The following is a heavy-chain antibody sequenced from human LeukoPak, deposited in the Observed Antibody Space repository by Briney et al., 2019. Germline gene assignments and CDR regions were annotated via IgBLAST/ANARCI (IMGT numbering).Heavy chain of an antibody. Sequence: GGSLRLSCAASKFTFSNYWMSWVRQAPGKGLEWVANLKYDGSEKYYVDSVKGRLTVSRDNAKNSLYLQMNSLRVEDTAVYYCARDDGGESNWGSIDYWGQGTLVTVSS. CDR1: KFTFSNYW. CDR2: LKYDGSEK. J-gene: IGHJ4*02. CDR3: ARDDGGESNWGSIDY. D-gene: IGHD7-27*01. V-gene: IGHV3-7*05.